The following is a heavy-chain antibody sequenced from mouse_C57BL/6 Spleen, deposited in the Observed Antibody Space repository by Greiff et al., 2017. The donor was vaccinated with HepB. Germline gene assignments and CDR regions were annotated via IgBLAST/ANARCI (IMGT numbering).Heavy chain of an antibody. Sequence: VKLMESGAELVKPGASVKISCKASGYAFSSYWMNWVKQRPGKGLEWIGQIYPGDGDTNYNGKFKGKATLTADKSSSTAYMQLSSLTSEDSAVYFCASSYYYGSSSLFDYWGQGTTLTVSS. J-gene: IGHJ2*01. CDR2: IYPGDGDT. CDR1: GYAFSSYW. D-gene: IGHD1-1*01. CDR3: ASSYYYGSSSLFDY. V-gene: IGHV1-80*01.